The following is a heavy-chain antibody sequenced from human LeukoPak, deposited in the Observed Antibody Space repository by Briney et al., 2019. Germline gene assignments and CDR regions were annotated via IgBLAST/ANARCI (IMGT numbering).Heavy chain of an antibody. CDR1: GFTFSSYW. V-gene: IGHV3-74*01. CDR2: INSDGSST. Sequence: GGSLRLSCAASGFTFSSYWMHWVRQAPGKGLVWVSRINSDGSSTSYADSVKGRFTISRDNAKNTLYLQMNSLRAEDTAVYYCARAVNYYDPNWFDPWGQGTLVTVSS. D-gene: IGHD3-22*01. CDR3: ARAVNYYDPNWFDP. J-gene: IGHJ5*02.